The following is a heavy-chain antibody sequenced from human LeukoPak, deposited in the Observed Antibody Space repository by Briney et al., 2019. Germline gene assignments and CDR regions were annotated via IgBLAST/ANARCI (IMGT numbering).Heavy chain of an antibody. CDR2: INHSGST. D-gene: IGHD2-2*01. CDR3: ARLGSIRSLPYYYYYMDV. J-gene: IGHJ6*03. CDR1: GGSFSGYY. Sequence: SETLSLTCAVYGGSFSGYYWSWIRQPPGKGLEWIGEINHSGSTNYNPSLKSRVTISVDTSKNQFSLKLSSVTAADTAVYYCARLGSIRSLPYYYYYMDVWGKGTTVTVSS. V-gene: IGHV4-34*01.